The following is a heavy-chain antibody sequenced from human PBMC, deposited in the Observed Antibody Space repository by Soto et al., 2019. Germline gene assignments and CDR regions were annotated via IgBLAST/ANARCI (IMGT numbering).Heavy chain of an antibody. CDR1: GGSISNLY. J-gene: IGHJ4*02. CDR2: IHYSGRT. Sequence: QVQLQESGPGLVKPSETLSLNCTVSGGSISNLYWSWIRQPPGKGLEWIGYIHYSGRTDYNPSLKSRFTISVDTSKNQFSLKLTSVTAADTAVYYCARGYYDARGSSNPFDDWGPGTLVTVSP. V-gene: IGHV4-59*01. D-gene: IGHD3-22*01. CDR3: ARGYYDARGSSNPFDD.